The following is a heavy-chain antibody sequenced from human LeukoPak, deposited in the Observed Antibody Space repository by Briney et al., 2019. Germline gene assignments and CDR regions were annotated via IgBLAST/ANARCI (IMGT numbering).Heavy chain of an antibody. D-gene: IGHD3-22*01. CDR1: GFTFDDYA. CDR2: ISGDGGST. J-gene: IGHJ6*03. V-gene: IGHV3-43*02. Sequence: GGSLRLSCAASGFTFDDYAMHWVRQAPGKGLEWVSLISGDGGSTYYADSVKGRFTISRDNSKNSLYQQMNSLRTEDTALYYCAKGSPYYYDSSGYEMPGYYYYYMDVWGKGTTVTVSS. CDR3: AKGSPYYYDSSGYEMPGYYYYYMDV.